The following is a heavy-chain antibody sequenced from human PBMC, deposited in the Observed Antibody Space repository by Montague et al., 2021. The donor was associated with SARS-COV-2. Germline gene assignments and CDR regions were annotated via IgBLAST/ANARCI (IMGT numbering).Heavy chain of an antibody. CDR1: GGSIRSYS. J-gene: IGHJ4*02. Sequence: SETLSLTCTVSGGSIRSYSWSWIRQPPGKGLEWIGEIYSSGSTNYNSXRNSRVTISMDTSKTQFSLKLTPVTAADTAVYYCARHTRGWQPFDFWGQGTLVTVSS. V-gene: IGHV4-59*08. CDR2: IYSSGST. D-gene: IGHD6-19*01. CDR3: ARHTRGWQPFDF.